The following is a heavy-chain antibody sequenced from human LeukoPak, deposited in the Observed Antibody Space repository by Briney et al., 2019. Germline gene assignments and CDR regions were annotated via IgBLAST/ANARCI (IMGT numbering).Heavy chain of an antibody. D-gene: IGHD6-6*01. J-gene: IGHJ6*03. Sequence: GGTLRLSCAVSGFTFSSYGMSWVRPAPGKGLEWVSSISSTSSYIYYADSVKGRFTISTDNAKSSLYLQMSSLRAEDKAVYYCARGSGGQQLIRGYYYMDVGGKGTTVTVSS. CDR3: ARGSGGQQLIRGYYYMDV. CDR1: GFTFSSYG. V-gene: IGHV3-21*01. CDR2: ISSTSSYI.